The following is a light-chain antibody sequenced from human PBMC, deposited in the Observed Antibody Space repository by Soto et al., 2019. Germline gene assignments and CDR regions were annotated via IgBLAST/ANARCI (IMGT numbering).Light chain of an antibody. V-gene: IGLV6-57*04. CDR3: QSFDSTSRV. J-gene: IGLJ3*02. CDR2: NDD. CDR1: SGSIDSNY. Sequence: NFMLTQPHSVSESPGKTVIISCTRSSGSIDSNYVQWFQKRPGSAPTTVIFNDDQRPSGVPARFSGSVDSSSNSASLTTAGLRTEDEAEYYCQSFDSTSRVFGGGTKLTVL.